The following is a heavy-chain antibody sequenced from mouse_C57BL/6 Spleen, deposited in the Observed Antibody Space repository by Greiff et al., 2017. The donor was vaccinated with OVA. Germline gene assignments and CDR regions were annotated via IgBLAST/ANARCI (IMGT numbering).Heavy chain of an antibody. CDR1: GYTFTDYY. V-gene: IGHV1-19*01. CDR2: INPYNGGT. J-gene: IGHJ3*01. Sequence: VQLQQSGPVLVKPGASVKMSCKASGYTFTDYYMNWVKQSHGKSLEWIGVINPYNGGTSYNQKFKGKATLTVDKSSSTAYMELNSLTSEDSAVYYCARGGITGTGVAYWGQGTLVTVSA. CDR3: ARGGITGTGVAY. D-gene: IGHD4-1*01.